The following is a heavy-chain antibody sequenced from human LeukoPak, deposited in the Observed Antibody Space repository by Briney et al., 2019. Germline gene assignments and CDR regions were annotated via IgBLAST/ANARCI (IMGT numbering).Heavy chain of an antibody. CDR3: ARVARSSYGDYVFQYYFDY. CDR2: IIPIFGTA. Sequence: ASVKVSCKASGGTFSSYAISWVRQAPGQGLEWMGEIIPIFGTANYARKFQGRVTITADESTSTAYMELSSLRSEDTAVYYCARVARSSYGDYVFQYYFDYWGQGTLVTVSS. J-gene: IGHJ4*02. V-gene: IGHV1-69*13. CDR1: GGTFSSYA. D-gene: IGHD4-17*01.